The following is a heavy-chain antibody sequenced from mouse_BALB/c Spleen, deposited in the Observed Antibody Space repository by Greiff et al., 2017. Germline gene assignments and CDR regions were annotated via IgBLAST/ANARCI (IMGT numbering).Heavy chain of an antibody. V-gene: IGHV5-9*03. J-gene: IGHJ1*01. Sequence: EVKLMESGGGLVKPGGSLKLSCAASGFTFSSYTMSWVRQTPEKRLEWVATISSGGGNTYYPDSVKGRFTISRDNAKNNLYLQMSSLRSEDTALYYCARQLEYFDVWGAGTTVTVSS. CDR2: ISSGGGNT. CDR3: ARQLEYFDV. CDR1: GFTFSSYT.